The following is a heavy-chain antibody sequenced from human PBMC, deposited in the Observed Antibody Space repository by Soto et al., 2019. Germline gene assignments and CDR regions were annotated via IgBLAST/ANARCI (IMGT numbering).Heavy chain of an antibody. CDR3: AREGYYYYYGMDV. V-gene: IGHV1-69*04. CDR1: GGTFSSYT. CDR2: IIPILGIA. J-gene: IGHJ6*02. Sequence: SVKVSCKASGGTFSSYTISWVRQAPGQGLEWMGRIIPILGIANYAQKFQGRVTITADKSTSTAYMELSSLRSEDTAVYYCAREGYYYYYGMDVWGQGTTVTVSS.